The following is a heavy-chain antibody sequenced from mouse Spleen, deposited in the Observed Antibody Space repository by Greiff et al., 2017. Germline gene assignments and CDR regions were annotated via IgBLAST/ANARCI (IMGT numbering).Heavy chain of an antibody. CDR1: GFTFSSYT. V-gene: IGHV5-9*01. J-gene: IGHJ4*01. Sequence: DVMLVESGGGLVKPGGSLKLSCAASGFTFSSYTMSWVRQTPEKRLEWVATISGGGGNTYYPDSVKGRFTISRDNAKNTLYLQMSSLRSEDTALYYCARQGAYDGYYVYAMDYWGQGTSVTVSS. CDR2: ISGGGGNT. CDR3: ARQGAYDGYYVYAMDY. D-gene: IGHD2-3*01.